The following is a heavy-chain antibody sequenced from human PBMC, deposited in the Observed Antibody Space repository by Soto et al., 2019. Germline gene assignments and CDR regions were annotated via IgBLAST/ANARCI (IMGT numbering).Heavy chain of an antibody. CDR1: GGSISSSSYY. CDR2: IYYSGST. Sequence: QLQLQESGPGLVKPSETLSLTCTVSGGSISSSSYYWGWIRQPPGKGLEWIGSIYYSGSTYYNPSLKSRVTISVDTSKNQFSLKLSSVTAADTAVYYCANHHGIIVATIFDYWGQGTLVTVSS. D-gene: IGHD5-12*01. CDR3: ANHHGIIVATIFDY. V-gene: IGHV4-39*01. J-gene: IGHJ4*02.